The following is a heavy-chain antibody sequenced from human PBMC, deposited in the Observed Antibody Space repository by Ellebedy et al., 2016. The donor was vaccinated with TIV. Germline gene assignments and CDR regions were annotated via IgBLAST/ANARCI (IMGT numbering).Heavy chain of an antibody. J-gene: IGHJ6*02. CDR1: GYTFTSYY. V-gene: IGHV1-46*01. Sequence: AASVKVSCKASGYTFTSYYMHWVRQAPGQGLEWMGIIDPSGATTDYAQKFQGRVTMTRDTSTRTAYMELSSLRSEDTAVYYCARDRIVSSTSDLYYGMDVWGQGTTVTVSS. CDR2: IDPSGATT. CDR3: ARDRIVSSTSDLYYGMDV. D-gene: IGHD5/OR15-5a*01.